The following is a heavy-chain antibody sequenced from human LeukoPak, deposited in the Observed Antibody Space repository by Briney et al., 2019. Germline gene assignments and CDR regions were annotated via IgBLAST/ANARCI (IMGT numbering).Heavy chain of an antibody. CDR3: VSGLQWLY. Sequence: GGSLRLSCAASGFSFGSYWMSWVRQAPGKGLEWVANINPDGSNMLYVDSVKGRFTISRDNAKNSLYLQMNNLRAEYTAVYFCVSGLQWLYWGQGTLVTVSS. V-gene: IGHV3-7*01. CDR2: INPDGSNM. J-gene: IGHJ4*02. CDR1: GFSFGSYW. D-gene: IGHD6-19*01.